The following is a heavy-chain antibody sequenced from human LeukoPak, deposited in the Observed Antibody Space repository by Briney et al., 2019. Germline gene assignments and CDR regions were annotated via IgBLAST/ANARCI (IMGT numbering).Heavy chain of an antibody. V-gene: IGHV3-23*01. Sequence: GGSLRLSCAVSGFAFGSEAMSWVRQSPARGLEWVASISPGGGTTYYADYVKGRFTISRDNAKNSLYLQMDSLRAEDTAVYYCARPDYDFWSGSPGGNYMDVWGKGTTVTVSS. CDR2: ISPGGGTT. J-gene: IGHJ6*03. CDR1: GFAFGSEA. D-gene: IGHD3-3*01. CDR3: ARPDYDFWSGSPGGNYMDV.